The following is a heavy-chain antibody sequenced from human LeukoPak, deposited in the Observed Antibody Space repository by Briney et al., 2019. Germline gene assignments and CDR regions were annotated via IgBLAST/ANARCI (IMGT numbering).Heavy chain of an antibody. Sequence: GGSLRLSCAASGFTFSDYCMSWIRQAPGKGLEWVSYISTSGTTIYYADSVKGRFTISMDNAKNSLYLQMNSLRAEDTAVYYCARGKDGYKRGYPLGFDYWGQGTLVTVSS. CDR3: ARGKDGYKRGYPLGFDY. CDR1: GFTFSDYC. V-gene: IGHV3-11*01. J-gene: IGHJ4*02. CDR2: ISTSGTTI. D-gene: IGHD5-24*01.